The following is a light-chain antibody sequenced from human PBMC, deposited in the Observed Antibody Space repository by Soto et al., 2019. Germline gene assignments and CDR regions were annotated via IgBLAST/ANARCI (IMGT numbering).Light chain of an antibody. CDR1: QSVSSN. J-gene: IGKJ1*01. V-gene: IGKV3-15*01. Sequence: EIVMTQSPATLSVSPGERATLSCRASQSVSSNLAWYQQKPGQAPRLLIYGASTRATGIPARFSGSGSGTEFTLTISSLPSEDFAVYYCQQYNNWPQTFSQGTKVDIK. CDR2: GAS. CDR3: QQYNNWPQT.